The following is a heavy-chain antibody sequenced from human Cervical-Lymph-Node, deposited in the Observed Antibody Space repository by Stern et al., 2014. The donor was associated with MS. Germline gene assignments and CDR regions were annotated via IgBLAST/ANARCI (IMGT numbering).Heavy chain of an antibody. J-gene: IGHJ6*02. D-gene: IGHD4-17*01. CDR1: GGSISSYY. Sequence: QVQLQESGPGLVKPSETLSLTCTVSGGSISSYYWSWIRQPPGKGLDWIGYISNSGNINYNPSLKNRVTISVNRSKNQFSLKLSSVTAADTAVYWGGAVTYYYYGLDVWGPGTTVTVSS. CDR3: GAVTYYYYGLDV. CDR2: ISNSGNI. V-gene: IGHV4-59*01.